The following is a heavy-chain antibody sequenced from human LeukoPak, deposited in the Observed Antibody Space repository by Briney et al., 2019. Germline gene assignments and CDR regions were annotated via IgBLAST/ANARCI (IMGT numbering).Heavy chain of an antibody. V-gene: IGHV3-23*01. CDR2: ISCSGGST. Sequence: PGGSLRLSCAASGFTFSSYAMSWVHQAPGKGLERVSAISCSGGSTYYADSAKGRFTISRDNSKNTLYLQMNSLRAEDTAVYYCAKSDVRWNYWGQGTLVTVSS. J-gene: IGHJ4*02. CDR3: AKSDVRWNY. D-gene: IGHD4-23*01. CDR1: GFTFSSYA.